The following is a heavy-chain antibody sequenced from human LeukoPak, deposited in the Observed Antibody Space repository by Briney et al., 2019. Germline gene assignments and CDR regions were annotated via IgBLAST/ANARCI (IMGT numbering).Heavy chain of an antibody. CDR1: GYTFTSYG. J-gene: IGHJ4*02. CDR2: ISAYNGNT. D-gene: IGHD5-18*01. V-gene: IGHV1-18*01. CDR3: ARGPRGYSYGLPFDY. Sequence: ASVKVSCKASGYTFTSYGISWVRQAPGQGLEWMGWISAYNGNTNYAQKLQGRVTMTTDTSTSTAYIELRSLRSDDTAVYYCARGPRGYSYGLPFDYWGQGTLVTVSS.